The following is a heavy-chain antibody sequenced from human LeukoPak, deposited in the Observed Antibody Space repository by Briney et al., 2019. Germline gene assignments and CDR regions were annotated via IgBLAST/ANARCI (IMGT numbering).Heavy chain of an antibody. V-gene: IGHV3-7*01. CDR1: GFTFSSYA. CDR3: ARAGIAARIAPTLYYMDV. Sequence: GGSLRLSCAASGFTFSSYAMHWVRQAPGKGLEWVANIKQDGSEKYYVDSVKGRFTISRDNAKNSLYLQMNSLRAEDTAVYYCARAGIAARIAPTLYYMDVWGKGTTVTVSS. J-gene: IGHJ6*03. CDR2: IKQDGSEK. D-gene: IGHD6-6*01.